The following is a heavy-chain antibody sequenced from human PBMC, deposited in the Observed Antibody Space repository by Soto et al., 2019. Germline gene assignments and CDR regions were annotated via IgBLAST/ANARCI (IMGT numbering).Heavy chain of an antibody. CDR2: IYYSGST. D-gene: IGHD3-9*01. CDR3: ARQPRILTGYSGHFAY. V-gene: IGHV4-39*01. Sequence: PSETLSLTCTVSGGSISSSSYYWGWIRQPPGKGLEWIGSIYYSGSTYYNPTLKSRVTISVDTSMNQFSLKLSSVTAADTAVYYCARQPRILTGYSGHFAYWGQGTLVTVSS. J-gene: IGHJ4*02. CDR1: GGSISSSSYY.